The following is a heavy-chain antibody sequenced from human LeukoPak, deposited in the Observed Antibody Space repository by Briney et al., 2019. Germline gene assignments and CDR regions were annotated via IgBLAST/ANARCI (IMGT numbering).Heavy chain of an antibody. CDR2: ISSSSSAI. CDR3: ARDGYSSTY. V-gene: IGHV3-21*05. J-gene: IGHJ4*02. Sequence: PGGSLRLSCAASGFPFSSYSMTWVRQAPGKGLEWVSYISSSSSAIYYADSVKGRFTISRDNAKNSLYLQMNSLRAEDTAVYYCARDGYSSTYWGQGTLVTVSS. D-gene: IGHD6-19*01. CDR1: GFPFSSYS.